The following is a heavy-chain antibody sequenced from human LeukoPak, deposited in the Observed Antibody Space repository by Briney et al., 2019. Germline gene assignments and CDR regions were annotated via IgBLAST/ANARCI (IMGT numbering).Heavy chain of an antibody. D-gene: IGHD6-13*01. V-gene: IGHV1-69*04. CDR1: GGAFSSYA. Sequence: GASVKVSCKASGGAFSSYAISWVRQAPGQGLEWMGRIIPILGIANYAQKFQGRVTITADKSTSTAYMELSSLRSEDTAVYYCARVWEAGTVDYWGQGTLVTVSS. J-gene: IGHJ4*02. CDR2: IIPILGIA. CDR3: ARVWEAGTVDY.